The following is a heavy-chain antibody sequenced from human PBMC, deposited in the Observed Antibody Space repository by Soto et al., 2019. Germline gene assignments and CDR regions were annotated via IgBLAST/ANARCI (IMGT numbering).Heavy chain of an antibody. CDR2: IIPVYRTT. CDR1: GGRFNTYV. Sequence: QAQLVQSGAEVRKAGSSVRVSCKSSGGRFNTYVITWVRQAPGQGLEWMGGIIPVYRTTMYAQQFEDRVTITADEATSTAYMEVSSLRSEDTAVYYCARGDSRGYYMEVWGQGTTVTVSS. CDR3: ARGDSRGYYMEV. J-gene: IGHJ6*03. V-gene: IGHV1-69*12. D-gene: IGHD3-10*01.